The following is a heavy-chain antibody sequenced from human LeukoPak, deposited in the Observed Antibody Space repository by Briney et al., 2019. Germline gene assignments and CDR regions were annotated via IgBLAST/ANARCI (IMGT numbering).Heavy chain of an antibody. CDR3: ARGILGGNWFDP. D-gene: IGHD2-15*01. CDR2: IKQDGSEK. Sequence: GGSLRLSCAASGFTFSTYWMSWVRQAPGRGLXXXANIKQDGSEKYYVDSVKGRFTISRDNAKNSLYLQMNSLGADDTAVYYCARGILGGNWFDPWGQGTLVTVSS. V-gene: IGHV3-7*03. CDR1: GFTFSTYW. J-gene: IGHJ5*02.